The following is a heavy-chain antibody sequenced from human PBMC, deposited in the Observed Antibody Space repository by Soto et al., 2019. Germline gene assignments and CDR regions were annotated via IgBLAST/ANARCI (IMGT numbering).Heavy chain of an antibody. J-gene: IGHJ6*02. CDR2: ISYDGGNI. Sequence: QVHLVESGGGVVQPGASLRLSCEASGFAFRSYAMHWVRQAPGKGLEWVGVISYDGGNIYYADSVKGRFTISRDNSKNTLYVQVNSLRPEDTAVYYCAKGILSATIGPYAMDVWGQGTTVTVSS. CDR1: GFAFRSYA. V-gene: IGHV3-30*18. D-gene: IGHD3-16*01. CDR3: AKGILSATIGPYAMDV.